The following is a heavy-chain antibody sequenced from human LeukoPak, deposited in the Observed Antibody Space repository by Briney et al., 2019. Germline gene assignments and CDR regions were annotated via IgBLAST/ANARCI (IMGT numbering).Heavy chain of an antibody. CDR2: IYYSGST. J-gene: IGHJ4*02. CDR3: ASLLAYYDILTGYLY. D-gene: IGHD3-9*01. V-gene: IGHV4-39*01. CDR1: GGSISSSSDY. Sequence: SETLSLTCTASGGSISSSSDYWGWIRQPPGKGLEWIGSIYYSGSTYYNPSLKSRVTISVDTSKNQFSLKLSPVTAADTAVYYCASLLAYYDILTGYLYWGQGTPVTVSS.